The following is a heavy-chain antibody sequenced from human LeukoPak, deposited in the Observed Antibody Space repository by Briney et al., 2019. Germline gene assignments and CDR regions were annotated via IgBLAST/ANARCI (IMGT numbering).Heavy chain of an antibody. Sequence: GGSLRLSCAASGFTFSNYWMSWVRQAPGKGLEWVANIKQDGSEKHYVDSVKGRFTISTDNAKNSMDLQMNSLRAEDTAVYYCARGLAYYYDTSGVYGMDVWGQGTTVTVSS. D-gene: IGHD3-22*01. J-gene: IGHJ6*02. CDR2: IKQDGSEK. CDR3: ARGLAYYYDTSGVYGMDV. V-gene: IGHV3-7*03. CDR1: GFTFSNYW.